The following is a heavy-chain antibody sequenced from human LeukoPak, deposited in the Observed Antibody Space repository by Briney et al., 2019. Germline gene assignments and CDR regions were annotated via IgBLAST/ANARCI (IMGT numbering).Heavy chain of an antibody. CDR2: IYYTGST. D-gene: IGHD5-24*01. V-gene: IGHV4-59*12. CDR1: GGSISSYY. Sequence: SETLSLTCTVSGGSISSYYWSWIRQPPGKGLEWIAYIYYTGSTNYNPSLKSRVTISVDTSENQFSLRLSSVTAADTAVYYCAREGGDGYNYGYWGQGTLVTVSS. CDR3: AREGGDGYNYGY. J-gene: IGHJ4*02.